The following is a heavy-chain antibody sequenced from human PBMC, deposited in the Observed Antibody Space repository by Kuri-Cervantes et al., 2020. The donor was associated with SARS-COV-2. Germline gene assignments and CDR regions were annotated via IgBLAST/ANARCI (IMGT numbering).Heavy chain of an antibody. CDR1: GFTFSSYA. Sequence: GESLKISCAASGFTFSSYAMSWVRQAPGKGLEWVSAISGSGGSTYCADSVKGRFTISRDNSKNTLYLQMNSLRAEDTAVYYCAKDTWIRAYYFDYWGQGTLVTVSS. V-gene: IGHV3-23*01. J-gene: IGHJ4*02. CDR2: ISGSGGST. D-gene: IGHD5-12*01. CDR3: AKDTWIRAYYFDY.